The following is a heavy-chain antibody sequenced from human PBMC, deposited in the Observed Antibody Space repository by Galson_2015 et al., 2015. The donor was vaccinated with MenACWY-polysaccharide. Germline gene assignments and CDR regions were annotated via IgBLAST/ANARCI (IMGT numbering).Heavy chain of an antibody. CDR2: IAGDESNT. CDR3: TREWVVREPTNRNNFHGIDV. V-gene: IGHV3-74*01. J-gene: IGHJ6*02. CDR1: GFTFGPYW. D-gene: IGHD3-10*01. Sequence: SLRLSYAASGFTFGPYWMHWVRQSPEKGLVWVSHIAGDESNTNYADSVKGRFTISRDNAKNTLYLQMNSLRVEDTAVYYCTREWVVREPTNRNNFHGIDVWGQGTTVTVSS.